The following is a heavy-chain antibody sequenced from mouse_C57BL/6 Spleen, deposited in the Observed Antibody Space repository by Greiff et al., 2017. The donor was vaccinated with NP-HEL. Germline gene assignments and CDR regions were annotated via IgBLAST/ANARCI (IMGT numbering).Heavy chain of an antibody. CDR3: ARHYYGSSYWYFDV. D-gene: IGHD1-1*01. CDR1: GFTFSSYG. CDR2: ISSGGSYT. V-gene: IGHV5-6*01. J-gene: IGHJ1*03. Sequence: DVQLVESGGDLVKPGGSLKLSCAASGFTFSSYGMSWVRQTPDKKLEWVATISSGGSYTYYPDSVKGRFTISRDNAKNTLYLQMSSLKSEGTAMYYCARHYYGSSYWYFDVWGTGTTVTVSS.